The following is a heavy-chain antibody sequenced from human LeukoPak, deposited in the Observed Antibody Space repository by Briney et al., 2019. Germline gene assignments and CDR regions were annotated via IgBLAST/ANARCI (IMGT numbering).Heavy chain of an antibody. J-gene: IGHJ6*03. CDR3: ARDGVTRRYNMYFYMDV. D-gene: IGHD1-1*01. CDR2: VAYDGSSK. Sequence: GGSLRLSCAASGFTFSDYYMSWVRQAPGKGLEWVAFVAYDGSSKYYRDSVKGRFIISRDYSRNILYLQMNSLRGDDTAVYYCARDGVTRRYNMYFYMDVWGTGTTVTVSS. CDR1: GFTFSDYY. V-gene: IGHV3-30*03.